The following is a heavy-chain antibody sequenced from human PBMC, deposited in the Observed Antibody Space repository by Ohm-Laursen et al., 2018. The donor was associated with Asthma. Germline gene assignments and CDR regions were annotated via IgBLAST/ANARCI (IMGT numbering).Heavy chain of an antibody. CDR3: ATNLPYEAENY. V-gene: IGHV3-7*05. D-gene: IGHD3-16*01. Sequence: SLRLSCAASGLPFSNFWMSWVRQDPGKGLEWVANIYPDGGEKYYVDSVDGRFTISRDNAKNSLYLQMNSLRAEDTAVYYCATNLPYEAENYWGQGTLVTVSS. J-gene: IGHJ4*02. CDR1: GLPFSNFW. CDR2: IYPDGGEK.